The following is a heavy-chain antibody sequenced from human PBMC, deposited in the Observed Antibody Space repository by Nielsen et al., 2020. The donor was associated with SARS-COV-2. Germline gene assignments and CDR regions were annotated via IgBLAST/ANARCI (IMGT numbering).Heavy chain of an antibody. Sequence: ASVKVSCKASEYTFTSYAMHWVRQAPGQRLEWMGWINAGYGTTKYSRKFQGRVTITRDTSASTAYMELSSLRSEDMAMYYCARGYCSGGNCFSHFDYWGQGTLVTVSS. D-gene: IGHD2-15*01. CDR1: EYTFTSYA. CDR3: ARGYCSGGNCFSHFDY. CDR2: INAGYGTT. V-gene: IGHV1-3*01. J-gene: IGHJ4*02.